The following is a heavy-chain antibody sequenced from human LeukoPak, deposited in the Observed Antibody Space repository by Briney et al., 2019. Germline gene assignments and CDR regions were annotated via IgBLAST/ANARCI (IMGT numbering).Heavy chain of an antibody. CDR2: IKQDGREK. CDR3: ARTDNGYYDSSGYYYDY. Sequence: PGGSLRLSCAASGFTFSSYWMSWVRQAPGKGLEWVANIKQDGREKYYVDSVKGRFTISRDNAKNSLYLQMNSLRAEDTAVYYCARTDNGYYDSSGYYYDYWGQGTLVTVSS. J-gene: IGHJ4*02. V-gene: IGHV3-7*01. CDR1: GFTFSSYW. D-gene: IGHD3-22*01.